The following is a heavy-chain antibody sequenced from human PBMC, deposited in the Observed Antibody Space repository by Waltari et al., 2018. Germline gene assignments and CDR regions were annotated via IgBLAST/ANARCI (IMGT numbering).Heavy chain of an antibody. CDR1: GLTFSSYA. D-gene: IGHD6-6*01. CDR3: AKRIADRLAGYYFDY. V-gene: IGHV3-23*01. J-gene: IGHJ4*02. CDR2: IGGSGANT. Sequence: EVQLLESGGGLVQPGGSLRLSCAASGLTFSSYAMSWVRQTPGKGLEWVSVIGGSGANTYYADSVKGRFTISRDNSKNTLYLQMNSLRAEDTAVYYCAKRIADRLAGYYFDYWGRGTLVTVSS.